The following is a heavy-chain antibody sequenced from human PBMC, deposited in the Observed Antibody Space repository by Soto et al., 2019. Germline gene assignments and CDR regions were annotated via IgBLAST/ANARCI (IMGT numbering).Heavy chain of an antibody. J-gene: IGHJ3*02. V-gene: IGHV3-64D*08. CDR3: VKFYSGYDASLAFDI. CDR2: ISSNGGST. CDR1: GFTFSSYA. Sequence: GGSLRLSCSASGFTFSSYAMHWVRQAPGKGLEYVSAISSNGGSTYYADSVKGRFTISRDNSKNTLYLQMSSLRAEDTAVYYCVKFYSGYDASLAFDIWGQGTMVTVSS. D-gene: IGHD5-12*01.